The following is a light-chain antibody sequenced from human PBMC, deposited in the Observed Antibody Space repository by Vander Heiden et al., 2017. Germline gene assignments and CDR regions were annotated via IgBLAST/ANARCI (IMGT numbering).Light chain of an antibody. CDR2: GAF. V-gene: IGKV3-20*01. Sequence: EIVLTQSPGTLSLSPGERATLSCRASQSVSRSYLAWYQQKPGQAPRLLMYGAFSRATGIPDRVSGNGSGTDFGLTIRRLEAGDSAVYFCQQYGRSPLTFGQGTRLEIK. J-gene: IGKJ5*01. CDR1: QSVSRSY. CDR3: QQYGRSPLT.